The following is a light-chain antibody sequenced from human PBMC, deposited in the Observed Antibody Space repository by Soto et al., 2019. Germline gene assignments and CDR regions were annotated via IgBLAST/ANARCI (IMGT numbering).Light chain of an antibody. V-gene: IGKV3-11*01. Sequence: DIILTQSPATLSLSPGERATLSCRASQSVGTSLAWFQQRPGQAPRLLLSDASTRATGIPARFSGSGSGTDFTLAITGLQPEDVAVYYCQQRTNWPPRDTFGRGTKLELK. CDR2: DAS. J-gene: IGKJ2*01. CDR1: QSVGTS. CDR3: QQRTNWPPRDT.